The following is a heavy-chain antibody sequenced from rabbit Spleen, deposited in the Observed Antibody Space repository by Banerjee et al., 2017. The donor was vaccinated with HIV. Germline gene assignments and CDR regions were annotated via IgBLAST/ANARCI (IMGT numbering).Heavy chain of an antibody. CDR3: ARDLVAVIGWNFNL. CDR1: GVSFSGNSY. Sequence: QSLEESGGDLVKPGASLTLTCIASGVSFSGNSYMCWVRQAPGKGLEWISCIAGSSSGFTYSATWAKGRFTISKTSSTTVTLQMTSLTAADTATYFCARDLVAVIGWNFNLWGPGTLVTVS. J-gene: IGHJ4*01. D-gene: IGHD1-1*01. V-gene: IGHV1S40*01. CDR2: IAGSSSGFT.